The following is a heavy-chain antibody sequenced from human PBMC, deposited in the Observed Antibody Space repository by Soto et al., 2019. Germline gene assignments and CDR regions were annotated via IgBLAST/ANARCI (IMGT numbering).Heavy chain of an antibody. Sequence: GGSLRLSCAASGFTFSSYSMNWVRQVLGKGLEWVSYISSSSSTIYYADSVKGRFTISRDNAKNSLYLQMNSLRAEDTAVYYCARGERDGYYYPPLALYYWSQGSRVTVSS. CDR3: ARGERDGYYYPPLALYY. CDR1: GFTFSSYS. CDR2: ISSSSSTI. J-gene: IGHJ4*02. V-gene: IGHV3-48*01. D-gene: IGHD1-26*01.